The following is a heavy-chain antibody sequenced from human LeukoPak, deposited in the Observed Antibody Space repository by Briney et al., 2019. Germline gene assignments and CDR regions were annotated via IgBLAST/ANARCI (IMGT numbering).Heavy chain of an antibody. CDR1: GESFSGYY. V-gene: IGHV4-34*01. Sequence: SETLSLTCAVYGESFSGYYWSWIRQPPGKGLEWIGEINHSGSTNYNPSLKSRVTISVDTSKNQFSLKLSSVTAADTAVYYCARSSLVGATRAFDYWGQGTLVTVSS. CDR2: INHSGST. D-gene: IGHD1-26*01. CDR3: ARSSLVGATRAFDY. J-gene: IGHJ4*02.